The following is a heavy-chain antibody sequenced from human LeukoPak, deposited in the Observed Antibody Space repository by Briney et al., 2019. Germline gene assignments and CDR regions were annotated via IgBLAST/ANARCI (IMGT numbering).Heavy chain of an antibody. CDR1: GFTFSSYS. V-gene: IGHV3-21*01. CDR3: ARDYSGSWYMDY. D-gene: IGHD6-13*01. J-gene: IGHJ4*02. CDR2: ISSSSSYI. Sequence: GGSLRLSCAASGFTFSSYSMNWVRQAPGKGLEWVSSISSSSSYIYYADSVKGRFTISRDNAKNSLYLQMNSLRAEDTAVYHCARDYSGSWYMDYWGQGTLVTVSS.